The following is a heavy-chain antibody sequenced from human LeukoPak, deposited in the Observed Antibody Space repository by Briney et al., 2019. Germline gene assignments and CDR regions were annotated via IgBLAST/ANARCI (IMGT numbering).Heavy chain of an antibody. Sequence: GGSLRLSCAASGFTFSSYWMSWVRQAPGKGLEWVANIKQDGSEKYYVDSVKGRFTISRDNAKNSLYLQMNSLRAEDTAVYYCAREYYDFWSGYYLDYWSQGTLVTVSS. CDR2: IKQDGSEK. V-gene: IGHV3-7*03. J-gene: IGHJ4*02. D-gene: IGHD3-3*01. CDR3: AREYYDFWSGYYLDY. CDR1: GFTFSSYW.